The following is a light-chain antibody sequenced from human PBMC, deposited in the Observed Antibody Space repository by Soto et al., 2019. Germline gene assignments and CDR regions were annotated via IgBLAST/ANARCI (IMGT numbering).Light chain of an antibody. J-gene: IGKJ2*01. Sequence: DIQMTPSPSSLSASVGDRVTITCQASQDISNYLNWYQQKPGKAPKVLIYGASNLDTGVPSRFSGSGSGTDFIFTISSLQPEDVATYFCQQYDSLPMYTFGQGTKLEIK. CDR3: QQYDSLPMYT. V-gene: IGKV1-33*01. CDR1: QDISNY. CDR2: GAS.